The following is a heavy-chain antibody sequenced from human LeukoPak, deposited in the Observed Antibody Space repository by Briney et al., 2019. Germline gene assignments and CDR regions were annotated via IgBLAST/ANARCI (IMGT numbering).Heavy chain of an antibody. Sequence: SETLSLTCTVSGGSISSSSYYWGWIRQPPGKGLEWIGSIYYSGSTNYNPSLKSRVTISVDTSKNQFSLKLSSVTAADTAVYYCARVIVGAIDYWGQGTLVTVSS. CDR2: IYYSGST. D-gene: IGHD1-26*01. CDR1: GGSISSSSYY. V-gene: IGHV4-39*07. CDR3: ARVIVGAIDY. J-gene: IGHJ4*02.